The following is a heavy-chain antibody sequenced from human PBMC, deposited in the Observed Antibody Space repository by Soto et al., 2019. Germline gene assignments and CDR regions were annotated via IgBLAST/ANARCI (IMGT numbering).Heavy chain of an antibody. CDR1: GFTFSSYW. D-gene: IGHD6-13*01. CDR3: ARGTGAAGPFDY. CDR2: INSDGSTT. J-gene: IGHJ4*02. Sequence: GGSLRLSCAASGFTFSSYWMHWVRQAPGKGLVWVSRINSDGSTTNYVDSVKGRFTISRDNAKNTLYLQMNSLRAEDTAVYYCARGTGAAGPFDYWGQGTLVTVSS. V-gene: IGHV3-74*01.